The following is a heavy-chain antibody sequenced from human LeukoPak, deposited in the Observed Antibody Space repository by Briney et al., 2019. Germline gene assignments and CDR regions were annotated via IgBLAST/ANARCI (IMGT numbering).Heavy chain of an antibody. CDR1: GGSFSGYY. D-gene: IGHD3-3*01. Sequence: SETLSLTCAVYGGSFSGYYWSWIRQPPGKGLEWIGEINHSGSTNYNPSLKSRVTISVDTSKNQFSLELSSVTAADTAVYYCARGTYDFWSGYYTRRFDPWGQGTLVTVSS. J-gene: IGHJ5*02. V-gene: IGHV4-34*01. CDR2: INHSGST. CDR3: ARGTYDFWSGYYTRRFDP.